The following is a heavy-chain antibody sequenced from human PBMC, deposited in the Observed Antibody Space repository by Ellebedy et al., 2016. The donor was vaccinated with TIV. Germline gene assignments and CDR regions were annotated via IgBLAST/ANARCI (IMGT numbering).Heavy chain of an antibody. CDR2: IGSNSGNK. CDR1: GFTFSNYA. CDR3: ARDLHFAFDY. Sequence: PGGSLRLSCAASGFTFSNYAMSRVRQAPGKGLEWVSSIGSNSGNKYCADSVEGRFTISRDNARNSLYLQMNSLRAEDTAVYYCARDLHFAFDYWGRGTLVTVSS. J-gene: IGHJ4*02. V-gene: IGHV3-21*01.